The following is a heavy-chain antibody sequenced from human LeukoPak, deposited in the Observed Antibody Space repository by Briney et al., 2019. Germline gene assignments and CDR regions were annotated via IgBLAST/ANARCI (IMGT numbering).Heavy chain of an antibody. J-gene: IGHJ6*03. CDR3: AREYSSSWLSYYYYYMDV. V-gene: IGHV3-11*04. D-gene: IGHD6-13*01. CDR1: GFTFSDYY. CDR2: ISSSGSTI. Sequence: GGSLRLPCAASGFTFSDYYMSWIRQAPGKGLEWVSYISSSGSTIYYADSVKGRFTISRDNSKNTLYLQMNSLRAEDTAVYYCAREYSSSWLSYYYYYMDVWGKGTTVTISS.